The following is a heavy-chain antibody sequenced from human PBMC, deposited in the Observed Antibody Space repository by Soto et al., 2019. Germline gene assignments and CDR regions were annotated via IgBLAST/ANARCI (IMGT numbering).Heavy chain of an antibody. J-gene: IGHJ4*02. V-gene: IGHV4-39*02. CDR2: IYYSGST. CDR3: AREINMLRGATFDY. D-gene: IGHD3-10*01. CDR1: GASISSNSYY. Sequence: QLQLQESGPGLVKPSETLSLTCTVSGASISSNSYYWGWIRQPPGKGLEWIGSIYYSGSTYYKPCLKSRFTISVDTSKDQFSLNLNSVTAADTAVYYCAREINMLRGATFDYWGQGILVTVSS.